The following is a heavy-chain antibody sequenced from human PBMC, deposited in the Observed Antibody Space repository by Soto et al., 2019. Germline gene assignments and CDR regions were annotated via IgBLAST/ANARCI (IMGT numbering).Heavy chain of an antibody. CDR1: GYSFTNYW. J-gene: IGHJ4*02. V-gene: IGHV5-51*01. D-gene: IGHD1-26*01. CDR3: ARRHSGSYSFDY. CDR2: IYPGDSDT. Sequence: GESLKISCKGSGYSFTNYWIVWVRQMPGKGLEWMGGIYPGDSDTKYSPSFQGQVTISADKSISTAYLQWSSLKASDTAMYYCARRHSGSYSFDYWGQGTLVTVSS.